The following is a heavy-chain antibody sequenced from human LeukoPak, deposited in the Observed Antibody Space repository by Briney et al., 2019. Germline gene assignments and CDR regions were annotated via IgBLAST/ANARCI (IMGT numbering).Heavy chain of an antibody. CDR2: ISSSGSTI. Sequence: GGSLRLSCAASGFTFSDYYMSWIRQAPGKGLEWVSYISSSGSTIYYADSVKGRFTISRDNAKNSLFLQMNSLRAEDTAVYYCARDEGSYSSPGAYNWGQGTLVTVAS. D-gene: IGHD6-13*01. CDR3: ARDEGSYSSPGAYN. V-gene: IGHV3-11*01. J-gene: IGHJ4*02. CDR1: GFTFSDYY.